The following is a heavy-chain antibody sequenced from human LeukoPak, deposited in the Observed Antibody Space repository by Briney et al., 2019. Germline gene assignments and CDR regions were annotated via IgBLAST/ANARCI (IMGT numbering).Heavy chain of an antibody. V-gene: IGHV4-59*11. CDR1: GGSIRSHY. Sequence: SETLSLTCTVSGGSIRSHYWSWIRQPPGKGLEWIGNIYYSGNTNYNPSLKSRVTISVDTSKNQFSLKLNSVTAADTAVYYCARARSGLDLWGQGTLVTVSS. CDR2: IYYSGNT. J-gene: IGHJ5*02. D-gene: IGHD6-25*01. CDR3: ARARSGLDL.